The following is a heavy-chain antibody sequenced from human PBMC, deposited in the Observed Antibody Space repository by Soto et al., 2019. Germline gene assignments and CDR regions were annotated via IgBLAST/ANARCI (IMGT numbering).Heavy chain of an antibody. CDR2: ISYDGSNK. CDR1: GFTFSSYG. D-gene: IGHD1-7*01. J-gene: IGHJ4*02. CDR3: AKDHGITGTTTFFDY. Sequence: GGSLRLSCAASGFTFSSYGMHWVRQAPGKGLEWVAVISYDGSNKYYADSVKGRFTISRDNSKNTLYLQMNSLRAEDTAVYYCAKDHGITGTTTFFDYWGQGTLVTVSP. V-gene: IGHV3-30*18.